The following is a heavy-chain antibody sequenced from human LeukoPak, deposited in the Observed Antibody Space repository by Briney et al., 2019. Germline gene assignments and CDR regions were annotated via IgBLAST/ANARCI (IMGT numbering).Heavy chain of an antibody. J-gene: IGHJ4*02. CDR2: INPNSGGT. CDR3: ARDRWGGSGWPDY. D-gene: IGHD6-19*01. V-gene: IGHV1-2*02. Sequence: ASVKVSCKASGYTFTGYYMHWVRQAPGQGLEWMGWINPNSGGTNYAQKFQGRVTMTRDTSISTAYMELSRLRSDDTAVYYCARDRWGGSGWPDYWGQGTLVTVSS. CDR1: GYTFTGYY.